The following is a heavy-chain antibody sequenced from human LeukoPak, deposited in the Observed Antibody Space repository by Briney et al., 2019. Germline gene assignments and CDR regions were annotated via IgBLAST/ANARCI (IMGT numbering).Heavy chain of an antibody. CDR3: ARDSAPDPPYGVNDY. CDR1: GFSFSSYG. D-gene: IGHD3-10*01. CDR2: ISSSSTTI. Sequence: PGRCLRLSRAASGFSFSSYGVNWVSQAPGKWLELISYISSSSTTINYADSVTGRCMISRDNAKKSLYLQMNSLRDEDTAVYYCARDSAPDPPYGVNDYWGQGTLLTVSS. V-gene: IGHV3-48*02. J-gene: IGHJ4*02.